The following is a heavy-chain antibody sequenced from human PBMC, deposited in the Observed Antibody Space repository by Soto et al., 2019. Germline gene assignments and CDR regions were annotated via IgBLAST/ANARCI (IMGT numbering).Heavy chain of an antibody. CDR3: ARPLSSTAMAYDV. D-gene: IGHD5-18*01. CDR1: GYSFTSHW. J-gene: IGHJ6*02. CDR2: IYPGDSDT. V-gene: IGHV5-51*01. Sequence: PGESMKISCNGSGYSFTSHWIGWISQMPGKGLEWMGIIYPGDSDTRYSPSFQGQVTISADKSISTAYLQWSSLKASDTAMYYCARPLSSTAMAYDVWGQGTTVTVSS.